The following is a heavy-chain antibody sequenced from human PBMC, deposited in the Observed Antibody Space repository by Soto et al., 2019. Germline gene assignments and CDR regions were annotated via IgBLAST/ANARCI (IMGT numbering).Heavy chain of an antibody. CDR1: GVSISSGDYY. CDR3: ARGVVGTTLHDAFDI. Sequence: QVQLQESGPGLVKPSQTLSLTCAVSGVSISSGDYYWTWIRQPPGKGLEYIGYIYYNGNTYYNPSLKSLVTISLDTSKNHFSLSLRSVTAADTAVYYCARGVVGTTLHDAFDIWGQGTMVTVSS. D-gene: IGHD1-26*01. CDR2: IYYNGNT. V-gene: IGHV4-30-4*01. J-gene: IGHJ3*02.